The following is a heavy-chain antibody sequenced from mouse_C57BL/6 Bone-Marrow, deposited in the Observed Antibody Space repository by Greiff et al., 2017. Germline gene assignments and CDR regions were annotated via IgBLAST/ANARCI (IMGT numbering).Heavy chain of an antibody. V-gene: IGHV1-61*01. CDR1: GYTFTSYW. CDR2: IYPSDSET. J-gene: IGHJ4*01. CDR3: ALCYFYAMDY. Sequence: QVQLQQPGAELVRPGSSVKLSCKASGYTFTSYWMDWVKQRPGQGLEWIGNIYPSDSETHYNQKFKDKATLTVDKSSSTAYMQLSSLTSEDSAVYDCALCYFYAMDYWGQGTSVTVSS.